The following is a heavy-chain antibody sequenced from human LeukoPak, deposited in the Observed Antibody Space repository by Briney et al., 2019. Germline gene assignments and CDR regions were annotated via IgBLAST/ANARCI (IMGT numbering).Heavy chain of an antibody. CDR1: GFTFSDYY. CDR3: ARRAPLSLRGVPLIDY. Sequence: GGSLRLSCAASGFTFSDYYMSWIRQAPGKGLEWVSYISSSGSTIYYADSVKGRFTISRDNAKNSLYLQMNSLRAEDTAVYYCARRAPLSLRGVPLIDYWGQGTLVTVSS. J-gene: IGHJ4*02. CDR2: ISSSGSTI. D-gene: IGHD3-10*01. V-gene: IGHV3-11*01.